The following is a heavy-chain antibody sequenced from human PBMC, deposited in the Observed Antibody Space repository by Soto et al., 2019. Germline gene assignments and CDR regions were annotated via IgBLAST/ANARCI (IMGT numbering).Heavy chain of an antibody. CDR1: GFSFGGYA. CDR2: ISYDGSQK. V-gene: IGHV3-30-3*01. CDR3: ARDLLAALVTSGCMYV. J-gene: IGHJ6*02. Sequence: GGSLRLSCAASGFSFGGYAMHWVRQAPGKGLAWVAVISYDGSQKYYADSVKGRFTISRDKSKNTLYLQMNSLRPEDTAVYYCARDLLAALVTSGCMYVWGQGTTVTVSS. D-gene: IGHD5-18*01.